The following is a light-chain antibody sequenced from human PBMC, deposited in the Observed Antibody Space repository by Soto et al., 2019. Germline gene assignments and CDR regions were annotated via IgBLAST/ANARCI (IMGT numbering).Light chain of an antibody. CDR1: QSISSW. CDR3: QQYNSYSVT. CDR2: DAS. J-gene: IGKJ1*01. V-gene: IGKV1-5*01. Sequence: DIQMTQSPSTLSASVGDRFTITCRASQSISSWLAWYQQKPGKAPKLLIYDASSLESGVPPRFSGSGSGTEFTLTISSLQPDDFATYYCQQYNSYSVTFGQGTKVDIK.